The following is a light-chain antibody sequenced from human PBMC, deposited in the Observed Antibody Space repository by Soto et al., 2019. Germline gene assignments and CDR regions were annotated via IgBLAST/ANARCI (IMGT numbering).Light chain of an antibody. V-gene: IGLV2-8*01. CDR3: CSYGGGNNFYV. J-gene: IGLJ1*01. CDR1: SSDIGTYDY. CDR2: EVS. Sequence: ALTQPPSASGSPGQSVTISCTGTSSDIGTYDYVSWYQHLPDKAPKLIIYEVSKRPSGVPDRFSGSKSGNTASLTVSGLQAEDEGDYYCCSYGGGNNFYVFGTGTKLTVL.